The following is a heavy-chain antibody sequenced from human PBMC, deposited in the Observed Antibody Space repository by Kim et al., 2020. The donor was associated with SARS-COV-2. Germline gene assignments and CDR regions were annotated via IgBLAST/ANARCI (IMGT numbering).Heavy chain of an antibody. V-gene: IGHV3-9*01. J-gene: IGHJ6*02. CDR2: ISWNSGSI. D-gene: IGHD3-22*01. Sequence: GGSLRLSCAASGFTFDDYSMHWVRQAPGKGLEWVSGISWNSGSIGYADSVKGRFTISRDNAKNSLYLQMNSLRPEDTALYYCAKIRWVFTDYGMDGWGQG. CDR3: AKIRWVFTDYGMDG. CDR1: GFTFDDYS.